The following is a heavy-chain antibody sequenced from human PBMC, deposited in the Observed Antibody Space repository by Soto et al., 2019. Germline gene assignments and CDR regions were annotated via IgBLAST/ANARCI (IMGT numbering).Heavy chain of an antibody. CDR3: AADIDSSGYRLFDS. D-gene: IGHD3-22*01. Sequence: SVKVSCKASGFTFTSSAVQWVRQARGQRLEWIGWIVVGSGNTNYAQKFQERVTITRDMSTSTAYMELSSLRSEDTAVYYCAADIDSSGYRLFDSGGQEPLVTVPS. CDR2: IVVGSGNT. J-gene: IGHJ4*02. CDR1: GFTFTSSA. V-gene: IGHV1-58*01.